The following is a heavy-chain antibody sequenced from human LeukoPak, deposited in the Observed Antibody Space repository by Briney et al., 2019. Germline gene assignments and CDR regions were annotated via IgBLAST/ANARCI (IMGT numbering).Heavy chain of an antibody. CDR3: ARGIHYYDTINAWYFDI. V-gene: IGHV4-59*01. J-gene: IGHJ2*01. CDR1: GVSITSYY. CDR2: IYYSGST. Sequence: SETLSLTCTVSGVSITSYYWSWIRQTPGKGLESIGYIYYSGSTNYNPSLKSRVTISVDTSKNQFSLKLSSVTAADTAVYYCARGIHYYDTINAWYFDIWGRGTLVTVSS. D-gene: IGHD3-22*01.